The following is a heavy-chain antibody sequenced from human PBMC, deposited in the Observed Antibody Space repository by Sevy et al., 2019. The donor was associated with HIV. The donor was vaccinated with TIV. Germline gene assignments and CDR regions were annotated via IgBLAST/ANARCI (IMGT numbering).Heavy chain of an antibody. V-gene: IGHV3-23*01. CDR2: ISGSGGST. CDR1: GFTFSSYA. Sequence: GGSLSLSCAASGFTFSSYALSWVRQPPGKGLEWVSAISGSGGSTYYADSVKGRFTISRDNSRNTLYLQMNSLRAEDTAVYYCAKDRAYGDYDAFDIWGQGTMVTVSS. D-gene: IGHD4-17*01. J-gene: IGHJ3*02. CDR3: AKDRAYGDYDAFDI.